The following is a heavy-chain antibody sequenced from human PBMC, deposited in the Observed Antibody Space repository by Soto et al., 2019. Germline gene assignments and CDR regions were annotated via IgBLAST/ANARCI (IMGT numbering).Heavy chain of an antibody. Sequence: EVQLVESGGGLVQPGGSLRLSCAASGFTFSNYWMHWVRQAPGEGLVWVSRINRDGSSTYYADSVKGRFTTSRDNAKNTVYLQVNSLRGEDTAVYYCASGAYGRYYMDVWGKGTTVTVSS. J-gene: IGHJ6*03. CDR1: GFTFSNYW. CDR3: ASGAYGRYYMDV. D-gene: IGHD3-16*01. CDR2: INRDGSST. V-gene: IGHV3-74*01.